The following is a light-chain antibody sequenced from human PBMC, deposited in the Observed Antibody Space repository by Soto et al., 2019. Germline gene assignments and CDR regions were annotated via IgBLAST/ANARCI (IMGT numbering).Light chain of an antibody. CDR3: QQYGSSPLT. J-gene: IGKJ1*01. V-gene: IGKV3-20*01. CDR1: QSVSSSY. Sequence: EIVLTQSPGTLSLSPGERATLSCRASQSVSSSYLAWYQQKPGQAPRLLIYGASSMPTGIPDRFSGSGSGTDFTLTISSLEPEDVAVYYCQQYGSSPLTFGQGTKVEIK. CDR2: GAS.